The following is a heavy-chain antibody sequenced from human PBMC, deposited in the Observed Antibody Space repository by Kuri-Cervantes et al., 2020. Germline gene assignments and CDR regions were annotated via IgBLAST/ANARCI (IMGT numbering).Heavy chain of an antibody. CDR3: AKVLGVRGVISRYYYYGMDV. J-gene: IGHJ6*02. D-gene: IGHD3-10*01. CDR2: IPYDGSNK. CDR1: GFTFSSYG. Sequence: GGSLRLSCAASGFTFSSYGMHWVRQAPGKGLEWVAVIPYDGSNKYYADSVKGRFTISRDNSKNTLYLQMNSLRAEDTAVYYCAKVLGVRGVISRYYYYGMDVWGQGTTVTVSS. V-gene: IGHV3-30*18.